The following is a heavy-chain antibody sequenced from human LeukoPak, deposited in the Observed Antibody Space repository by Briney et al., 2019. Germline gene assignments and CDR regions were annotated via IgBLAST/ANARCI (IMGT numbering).Heavy chain of an antibody. D-gene: IGHD3-22*01. Sequence: SETLSLTCAVYGGSFSDYYWSWIRQPPGKGLEWIGEVNHSGSTNYNPSLKSRVTISADTFKNQFSLKLSSVTAADTAVYFCARSSYYDSSGYYVPYWGQGTLVTVSS. V-gene: IGHV4-34*01. CDR2: VNHSGST. J-gene: IGHJ4*02. CDR3: ARSSYYDSSGYYVPY. CDR1: GGSFSDYY.